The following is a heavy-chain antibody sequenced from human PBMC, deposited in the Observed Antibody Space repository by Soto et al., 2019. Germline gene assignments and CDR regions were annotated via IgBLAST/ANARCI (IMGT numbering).Heavy chain of an antibody. CDR1: GYTFTDYW. D-gene: IGHD5-12*01. Sequence: GESLKISCKGSGYTFTDYWIGWVRQMPGKGLEWMGIIWPGDSDTRYSPSFQGQVTISVDKSISTAYLQWSSLKASDTAIYYCERRQVSGYFGPWGQGTMLTVST. CDR3: ERRQVSGYFGP. V-gene: IGHV5-51*01. J-gene: IGHJ5*02. CDR2: IWPGDSDT.